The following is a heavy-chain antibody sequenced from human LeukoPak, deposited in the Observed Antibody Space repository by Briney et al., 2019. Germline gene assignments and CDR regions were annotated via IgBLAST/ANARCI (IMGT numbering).Heavy chain of an antibody. CDR3: ARAGGCSSTSCYPQGFDP. D-gene: IGHD2-2*01. Sequence: SVKVSCKASGGTFSSYAISWVRQAPGQGLEWMGGIIPIFGTANYAQKFQGRVTITADESTSTAYMELSSLRSEDTAVYYCARAGGCSSTSCYPQGFDPWGQGTLVTVSS. CDR1: GGTFSSYA. CDR2: IIPIFGTA. V-gene: IGHV1-69*01. J-gene: IGHJ5*02.